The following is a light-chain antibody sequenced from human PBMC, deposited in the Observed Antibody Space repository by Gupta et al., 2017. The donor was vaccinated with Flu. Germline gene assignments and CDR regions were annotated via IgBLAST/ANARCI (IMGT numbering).Light chain of an antibody. Sequence: GTLSLSPGDRATLSCRASQSIKRAYLAWYQQKPGQAPRLLIHETSSRSAGIPERFSGSGSGTEFTLTISRLDPEDFAVYFCQHDDKSPITFGPGTKVEIK. V-gene: IGKV3-20*01. CDR1: QSIKRAY. J-gene: IGKJ3*01. CDR2: ETS. CDR3: QHDDKSPIT.